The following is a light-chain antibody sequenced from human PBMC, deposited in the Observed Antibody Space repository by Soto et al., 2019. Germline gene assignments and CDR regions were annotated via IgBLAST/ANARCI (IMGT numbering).Light chain of an antibody. CDR1: NSNYNL. CDR2: EDI. J-gene: IGLJ3*02. CDR3: LSYAGLHTSWV. Sequence: QSALAQPASVSGSPGQSITISCTGTNSNYNLVSWYQQHPGKAPKLMIYEDIKRPSGISNRFSGSKSGNTASLTISGLQADDEARYYCLSYAGLHTSWVFGGGAKVTVL. V-gene: IGLV2-23*01.